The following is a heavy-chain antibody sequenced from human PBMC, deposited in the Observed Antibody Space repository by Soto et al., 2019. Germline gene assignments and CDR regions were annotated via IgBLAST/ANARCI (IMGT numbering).Heavy chain of an antibody. CDR1: GGSISSYY. CDR2: IYYSGST. V-gene: IGHV4-59*01. D-gene: IGHD3-3*01. Sequence: SETLSLTCTVSGGSISSYYWSWIRQPPGKGLEWIGYIYYSGSTNYNPSLKSRVTISVDTSKNQFSLKLSSVTAADTAVYYCARDSPTYYDFRSGHYGMDGWGQGDTVTLSS. J-gene: IGHJ6*02. CDR3: ARDSPTYYDFRSGHYGMDG.